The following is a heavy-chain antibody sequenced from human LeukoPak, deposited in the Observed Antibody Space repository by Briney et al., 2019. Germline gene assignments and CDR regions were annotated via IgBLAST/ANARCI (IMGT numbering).Heavy chain of an antibody. CDR3: ARDQRYCSGGSCPAPDAFDI. CDR2: ISAYNGNT. V-gene: IGHV1-18*04. Sequence: GAPVKVSCKASGYTFTSYGISWVRQAPGQGLEWMGWISAYNGNTNYAQKLQGRVTMTTDTSTSTAYMELRSLRSDDTAVYYCARDQRYCSGGSCPAPDAFDIWGQGTMVTVSS. J-gene: IGHJ3*02. CDR1: GYTFTSYG. D-gene: IGHD2-15*01.